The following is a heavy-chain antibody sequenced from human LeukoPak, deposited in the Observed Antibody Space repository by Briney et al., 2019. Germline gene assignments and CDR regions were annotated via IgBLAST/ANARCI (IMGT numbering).Heavy chain of an antibody. CDR1: GYSISSGYY. V-gene: IGHV4-38-2*01. CDR3: ARHRITMVRGVMPYFDY. D-gene: IGHD3-10*01. CDR2: IYHSGST. J-gene: IGHJ4*02. Sequence: SQTLSLTCAVSGYSISSGYYWGWIRQPPGKGLEWIGSIYHSGSTYYNPSLKSRVTISVDTSKNQFSLKLSSVTAADTAVYYCARHRITMVRGVMPYFDYWGQGTLVTVSS.